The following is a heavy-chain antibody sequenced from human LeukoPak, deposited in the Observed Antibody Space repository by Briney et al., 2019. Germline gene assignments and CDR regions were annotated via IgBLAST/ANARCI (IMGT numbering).Heavy chain of an antibody. Sequence: GGSLRLSCAASGFTFSSYAMHWVRQAPGKGLEYVSAISSNGGSTYYANSVKGRFTISRDNSKNTLYLQMGSLRAEDMAVYYCARGSALHGYSYPQLDYWGQGTLVTVSS. D-gene: IGHD5-18*01. CDR2: ISSNGGST. CDR3: ARGSALHGYSYPQLDY. J-gene: IGHJ4*02. CDR1: GFTFSSYA. V-gene: IGHV3-64*01.